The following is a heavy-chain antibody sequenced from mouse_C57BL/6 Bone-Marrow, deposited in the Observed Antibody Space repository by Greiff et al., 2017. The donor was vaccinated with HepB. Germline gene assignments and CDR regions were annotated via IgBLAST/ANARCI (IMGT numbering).Heavy chain of an antibody. V-gene: IGHV1-64*01. CDR1: GYTFTSYW. CDR2: IHPNSGST. CDR3: ARCGVRYFDV. J-gene: IGHJ1*03. Sequence: VQLQQPGAELVKPGASVKLSCKASGYTFTSYWMHWVKQSPGQGLEWIGMIHPNSGSTNYNEKFKSKATLTVDKSSSKAYMQLSSLTSEDSAVYYCARCGVRYFDVWGTGTAVTVSS.